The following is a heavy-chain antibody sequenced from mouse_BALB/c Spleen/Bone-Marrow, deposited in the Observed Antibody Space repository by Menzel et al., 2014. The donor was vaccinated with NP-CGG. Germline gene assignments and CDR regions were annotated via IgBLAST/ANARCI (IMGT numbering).Heavy chain of an antibody. CDR1: GFSLSRYS. CDR3: ARRELHAMDY. CDR2: IWGGGST. J-gene: IGHJ4*01. V-gene: IGHV2-6-4*01. Sequence: QVQLQQSGPGLVAPSQSLSITCTVSGFSLSRYSVHWIRQPPGKGLEGLGMIWGGGSTDYNSALRSRLRIINDNSKSQVFLKMSSLQTEDTAMYYCARRELHAMDYWGQGTSVTVSS.